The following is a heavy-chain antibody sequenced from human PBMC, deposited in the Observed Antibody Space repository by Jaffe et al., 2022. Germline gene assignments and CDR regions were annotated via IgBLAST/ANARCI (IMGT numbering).Heavy chain of an antibody. CDR3: ARGRIDSSSRDDGFDI. Sequence: EVQVVESGGGLVQPGGSLRLSCAASGFTFSSYRMNWVRQAPGKGLEWLSYISRGGGFIYYADSVKGRFTVSRDNAKNSLYLQMNSLRAEDTAVYYCARGRIDSSSRDDGFDIWGQGTMVTVSS. D-gene: IGHD6-13*01. CDR2: ISRGGGFI. V-gene: IGHV3-48*01. J-gene: IGHJ3*02. CDR1: GFTFSSYR.